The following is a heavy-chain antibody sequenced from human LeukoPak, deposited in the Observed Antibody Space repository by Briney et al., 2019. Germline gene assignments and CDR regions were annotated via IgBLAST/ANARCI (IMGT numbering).Heavy chain of an antibody. J-gene: IGHJ6*02. CDR3: ARGTTFYYYYGMDV. CDR2: IYYSGST. CDR1: GGSFSGYY. V-gene: IGHV4-59*01. Sequence: SSETLSLTCAVYGGSFSGYYWSWIRQPPGKGLEWIGYIYYSGSTNYNPSLKSRVTISVDTSKNQFSLKLSSVTAADTAVYYCARGTTFYYYYGMDVWGQGTTVTVSS. D-gene: IGHD1-7*01.